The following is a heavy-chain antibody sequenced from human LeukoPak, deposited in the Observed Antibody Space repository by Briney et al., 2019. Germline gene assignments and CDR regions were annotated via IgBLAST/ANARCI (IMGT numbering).Heavy chain of an antibody. CDR3: ARCGFGELV. V-gene: IGHV4-59*01. D-gene: IGHD3-10*01. J-gene: IGHJ4*02. CDR2: IYYSGTT. Sequence: SETLSLTCTVSGGSISSYYWSWIRQSPGKGLEWIGYIYYSGTTNYNPSLKSQVTISVDTSKNQFSLNLSSVTAADTAVYYCARCGFGELVWGQGTLVTVSS. CDR1: GGSISSYY.